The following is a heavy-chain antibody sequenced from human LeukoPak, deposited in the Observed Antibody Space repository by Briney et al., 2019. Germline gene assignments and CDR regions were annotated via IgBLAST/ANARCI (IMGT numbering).Heavy chain of an antibody. CDR3: AREITMVRGKSDYYYYYGMDV. J-gene: IGHJ6*04. CDR1: GGPFSSYA. D-gene: IGHD3-10*01. Sequence: SVKPSYKPSGGPFSSYAISWVRQAPGHGLGWMGGIIPIFGTANYAQKFQGRVTITADESTSTAYMELSSLRSEDTAVYYCAREITMVRGKSDYYYYYGMDVWGKGTTVTVSS. CDR2: IIPIFGTA. V-gene: IGHV1-69*13.